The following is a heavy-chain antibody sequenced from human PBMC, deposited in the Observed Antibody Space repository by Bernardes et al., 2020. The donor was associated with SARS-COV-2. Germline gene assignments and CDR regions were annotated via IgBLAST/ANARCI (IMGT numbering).Heavy chain of an antibody. Sequence: ASVKVSCKVSGYSLTELSMHWLRQAPGKGLEWMGGFDPEDGETIYAQKFQGRVTMTEDSSTDTAYMELSSLRSEDTAVYYCATGPMTTENWFDPWGQGTLVTVSS. CDR1: GYSLTELS. CDR2: FDPEDGET. CDR3: ATGPMTTENWFDP. V-gene: IGHV1-24*01. J-gene: IGHJ5*02.